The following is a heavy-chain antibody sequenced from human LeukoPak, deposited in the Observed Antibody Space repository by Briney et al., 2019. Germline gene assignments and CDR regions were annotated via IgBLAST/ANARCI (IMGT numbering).Heavy chain of an antibody. Sequence: ASVKVSCKASGYTFTGYYMHWVRQAPGQGLEWMGWINPSSGGTNYAQKFQGRVTMTRDTSISTAYMELSRLRSDDTAVYYCARGLGPTDYWGQGTLVTVSS. CDR3: ARGLGPTDY. V-gene: IGHV1-2*02. J-gene: IGHJ4*02. CDR2: INPSSGGT. CDR1: GYTFTGYY. D-gene: IGHD3-10*01.